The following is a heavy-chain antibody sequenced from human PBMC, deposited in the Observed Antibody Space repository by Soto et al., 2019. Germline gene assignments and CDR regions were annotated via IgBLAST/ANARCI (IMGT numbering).Heavy chain of an antibody. J-gene: IGHJ4*02. D-gene: IGHD3-10*01. Sequence: QITLKESGPALVKPTQTLTLTCTFSGFSLSPSGVAVAWIRQPPGKALEWLALIYWNGIERYSPSLKSRLTITKDPSKNQVVLTVTNMDPVDTATYFCAHGDPLDFHYWGQGTLVTVSP. CDR1: GFSLSPSGVA. CDR3: AHGDPLDFHY. CDR2: IYWNGIE. V-gene: IGHV2-5*01.